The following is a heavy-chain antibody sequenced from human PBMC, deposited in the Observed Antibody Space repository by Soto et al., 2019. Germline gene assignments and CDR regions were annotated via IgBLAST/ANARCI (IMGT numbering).Heavy chain of an antibody. CDR3: ARSGYSSGWYHWYFDF. J-gene: IGHJ2*01. Sequence: ASVKVSCKASGYTFITYDINWVRQAPGQRLEWMGWINAGNGNTKYSQKLQGRVTITRDTSASTAYMELTSLISEDTAVYYCARSGYSSGWYHWYFDFWGRGTLVTVSS. CDR2: INAGNGNT. D-gene: IGHD6-19*01. CDR1: GYTFITYD. V-gene: IGHV1-3*01.